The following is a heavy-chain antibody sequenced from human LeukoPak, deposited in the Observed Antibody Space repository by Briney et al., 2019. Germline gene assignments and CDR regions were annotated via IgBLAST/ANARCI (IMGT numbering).Heavy chain of an antibody. Sequence: GGSLRLSCATSGFTFITYGMHWVRQAPGKGLEWVAVISYDGGNEHYADSVKGRFTISRDNSKNTLYLQMNSLRSEDTAVYYCAKEPTQYGGLYYFGYWGQGSLVTVSS. CDR1: GFTFITYG. J-gene: IGHJ4*02. CDR3: AKEPTQYGGLYYFGY. CDR2: ISYDGGNE. D-gene: IGHD4-23*01. V-gene: IGHV3-30*18.